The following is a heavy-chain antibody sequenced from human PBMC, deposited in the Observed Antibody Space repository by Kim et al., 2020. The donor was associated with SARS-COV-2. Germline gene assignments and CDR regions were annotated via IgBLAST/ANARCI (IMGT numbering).Heavy chain of an antibody. J-gene: IGHJ4*02. CDR3: ATTGGVTD. V-gene: IGHV5-51*01. D-gene: IGHD3-16*01. Sequence: DSDTRYSPSFQGQVTISVDKSISTAYLQWSSLKASDTAMYYCATTGGVTDWGQGTLVTVSS. CDR2: DSDT.